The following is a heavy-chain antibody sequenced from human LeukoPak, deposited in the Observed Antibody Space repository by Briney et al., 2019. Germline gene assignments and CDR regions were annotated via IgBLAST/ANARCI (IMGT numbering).Heavy chain of an antibody. CDR3: ARRGSSGWHFYYFDY. CDR1: GYSFTNYW. Sequence: PGGSLRLSCKGSGYSFTNYWIGWVRQMPGKGLEWMGIIYPGDSDTRYSPSFQGQVTISVDKFISTAYLQWSSLKASDTAMYYCARRGSSGWHFYYFDYWGQGTLVTVSS. V-gene: IGHV5-51*01. D-gene: IGHD6-19*01. CDR2: IYPGDSDT. J-gene: IGHJ4*02.